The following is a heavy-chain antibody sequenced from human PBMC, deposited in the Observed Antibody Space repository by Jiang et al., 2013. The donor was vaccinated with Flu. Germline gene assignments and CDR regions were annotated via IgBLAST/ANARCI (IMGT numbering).Heavy chain of an antibody. J-gene: IGHJ6*02. Sequence: GSTYYNPSLKSRVTISVDTSKNQFSLKLSSVTAADTAVYYCARDPGIAVAGTGFPTDYYGMDVWGQGTTVTVSS. CDR3: ARDPGIAVAGTGFPTDYYGMDV. CDR2: GST. V-gene: IGHV4-39*02. D-gene: IGHD6-19*01.